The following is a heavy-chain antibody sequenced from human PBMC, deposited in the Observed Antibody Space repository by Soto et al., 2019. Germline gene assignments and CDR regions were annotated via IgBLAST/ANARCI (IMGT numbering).Heavy chain of an antibody. Sequence: QVQLVQSGAEVKKPGSSVKVSCKASGGTFSSYAISWVRQAPGQGLEWMGGIIAIFGTANYAQKFQGRVTITADESTSTAFMELSSLRSEDTAVYYCGGAIAARPEDYYYYGMDVWGQRTTVTVSS. CDR1: GGTFSSYA. V-gene: IGHV1-69*12. D-gene: IGHD6-6*01. J-gene: IGHJ6*02. CDR2: IIAIFGTA. CDR3: GGAIAARPEDYYYYGMDV.